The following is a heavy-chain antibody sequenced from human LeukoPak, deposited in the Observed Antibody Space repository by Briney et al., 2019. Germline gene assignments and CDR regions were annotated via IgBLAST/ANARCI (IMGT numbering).Heavy chain of an antibody. CDR3: ARDMWDTAMAPFDY. CDR1: GYTFTGYG. D-gene: IGHD5-18*01. Sequence: ASVKVSCKASGYTFTGYGISWVRQAPGQGLEWMGCISTHNGNRNYAQKLQGRVTMTTDTYTTTAYMELRSLRSDDTAVYYCARDMWDTAMAPFDYWGQGTLVTVSS. V-gene: IGHV1-18*01. CDR2: ISTHNGNR. J-gene: IGHJ4*02.